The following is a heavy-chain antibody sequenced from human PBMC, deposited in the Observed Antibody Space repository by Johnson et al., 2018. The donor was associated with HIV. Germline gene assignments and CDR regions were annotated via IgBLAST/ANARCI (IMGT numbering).Heavy chain of an antibody. Sequence: EQLVESGGGVVRPGGSLRLSCAASGFTFDDYAMSWVRQVSGKGLEWVSGINWNGGRTGYADSVKGRFTISRDNAKNSLYLQMNSLRAEDTAFYYCARAVGFDYGRGDAFDIWGQGTMVTVSS. CDR1: GFTFDDYA. CDR3: ARAVGFDYGRGDAFDI. D-gene: IGHD4-17*01. J-gene: IGHJ3*02. V-gene: IGHV3-20*04. CDR2: INWNGGRT.